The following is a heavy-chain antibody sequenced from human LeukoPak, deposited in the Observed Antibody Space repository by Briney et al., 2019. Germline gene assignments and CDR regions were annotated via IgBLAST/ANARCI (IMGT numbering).Heavy chain of an antibody. CDR1: GFTFSSYG. CDR2: IRYDGSNK. J-gene: IGHJ4*02. V-gene: IGHV3-33*01. D-gene: IGHD2-15*01. CDR3: ARAITRYCSGGSCYLIDY. Sequence: GGSLRLSCAASGFTFSSYGMHWVRQARGKGLEWVAVIRYDGSNKYYADSVKGRFTISRDNSKNTLYLQMNSLRAEDTAVYYCARAITRYCSGGSCYLIDYWGQGTLVTVSS.